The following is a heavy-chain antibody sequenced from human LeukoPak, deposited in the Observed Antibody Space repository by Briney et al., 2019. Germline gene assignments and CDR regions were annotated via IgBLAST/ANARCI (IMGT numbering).Heavy chain of an antibody. J-gene: IGHJ4*02. Sequence: SETLSLTCTVSGYSISSGYYWAWIRQPPGKGLEWIGSIYHSGSTYYNPSLKSPVTISVDTSKNQFSLKLSSVTAADTAVYYCARQTTRFLLWGQGTLVTVSS. CDR1: GYSISSGYY. CDR3: ARQTTRFLL. D-gene: IGHD3-3*01. CDR2: IYHSGST. V-gene: IGHV4-38-2*02.